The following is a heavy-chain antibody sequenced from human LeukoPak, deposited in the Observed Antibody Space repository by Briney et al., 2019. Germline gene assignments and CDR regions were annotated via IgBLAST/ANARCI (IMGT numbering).Heavy chain of an antibody. V-gene: IGHV1-2*02. Sequence: ASVKVSCKASGYTFSGYYIHWVRQAPGQGLEWMGWINPNTGGTKYAQRFQDRVTMTRDTSISTAYMEVSRLRYDDTAVYYCARGRDGYNFLNRGEYYYFDYWGQGTLVTVSS. D-gene: IGHD5-24*01. CDR2: INPNTGGT. J-gene: IGHJ4*02. CDR3: ARGRDGYNFLNRGEYYYFDY. CDR1: GYTFSGYY.